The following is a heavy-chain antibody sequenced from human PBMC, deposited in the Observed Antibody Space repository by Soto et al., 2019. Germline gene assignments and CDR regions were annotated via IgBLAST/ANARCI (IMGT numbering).Heavy chain of an antibody. V-gene: IGHV1-8*01. CDR3: ARFDWAPGDIVATTQKPNEY. J-gene: IGHJ4*02. CDR1: GYTFTSYD. CDR2: MNPNSGNT. D-gene: IGHD5-12*01. Sequence: GASVKVSCKASGYTFTSYDINWVRQATGQGLEWMGWMNPNSGNTGYAQKFQGRVTMTRNTSISTAYMELSSLRSEDTAVYYCARFDWAPGDIVATTQKPNEYWGQGTLVTVSS.